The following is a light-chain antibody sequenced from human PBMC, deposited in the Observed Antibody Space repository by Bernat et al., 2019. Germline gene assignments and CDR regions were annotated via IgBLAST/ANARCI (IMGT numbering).Light chain of an antibody. CDR2: DDN. J-gene: IGLJ2*01. CDR1: NIRAKS. V-gene: IGLV3-21*03. CDR3: QVWDSDDEVV. Sequence: YVVTQPPSVSVAPGKTARITCGGHNIRAKSVHWYQQKPGQAPVLVVYDDNDRPSGIPERLSGSNSGSTATLTISRVEAGDEADYCCQVWDSDDEVVFGGGTKLTVL.